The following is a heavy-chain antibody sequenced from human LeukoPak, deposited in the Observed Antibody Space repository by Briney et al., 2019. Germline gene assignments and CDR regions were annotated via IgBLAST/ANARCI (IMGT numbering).Heavy chain of an antibody. D-gene: IGHD4-17*01. CDR1: GGSISSYY. J-gene: IGHJ4*02. V-gene: IGHV4-59*01. CDR3: ARENGDYAFDY. CDR2: IYYSGST. Sequence: SETLSLTCTVSGGSISSYYWSWIRQPPGKGLEWIGYIYYSGSTNYNPSLKSRATISVDTSKNQFSLKLSSVTAADTAVYYCARENGDYAFDYWGQGTLVTVSS.